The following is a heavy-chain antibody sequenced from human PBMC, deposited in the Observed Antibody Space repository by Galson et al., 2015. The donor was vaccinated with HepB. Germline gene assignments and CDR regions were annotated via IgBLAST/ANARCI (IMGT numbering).Heavy chain of an antibody. Sequence: SLRLSCAASGFSIRSHYMNWVRQAPGKGLEWVSVIHGGNNKNYADSVKGRFTLSRDDSINTLFLQMNSLRVEDTAVYYCAQLGTGYWGQGTLVTVSS. V-gene: IGHV3-53*01. CDR3: AQLGTGY. D-gene: IGHD6-13*01. CDR2: IHGGNNK. CDR1: GFSIRSHY. J-gene: IGHJ4*02.